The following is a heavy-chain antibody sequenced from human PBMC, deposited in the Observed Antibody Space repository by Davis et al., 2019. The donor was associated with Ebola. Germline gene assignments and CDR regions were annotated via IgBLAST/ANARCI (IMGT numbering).Heavy chain of an antibody. D-gene: IGHD3-3*01. CDR1: GFTFSSYS. J-gene: IGHJ4*02. CDR3: ARDFSRVFGVVIPDY. Sequence: GESLKISCAASGFTFSSYSMNWVRQAPGKGLEWVSYISGTSTTIYYADSVKGRFAISRDNAKKSLFLQMNSLRDEDTAVYYCARDFSRVFGVVIPDYWGQGTLVTVSS. V-gene: IGHV3-48*02. CDR2: ISGTSTTI.